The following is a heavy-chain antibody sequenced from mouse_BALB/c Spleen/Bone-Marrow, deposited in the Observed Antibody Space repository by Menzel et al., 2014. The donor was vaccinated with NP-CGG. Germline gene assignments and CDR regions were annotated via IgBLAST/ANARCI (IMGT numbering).Heavy chain of an antibody. CDR2: IHYSVGT. D-gene: IGHD4-1*01. CDR1: GFSITSGYS. V-gene: IGHV3-1*02. Sequence: EVKLVESGPDLVKSSQSLSLTCTVTGFSITSGYSWHWIRQFPGNKLEWMGYIHYSVGTNYNPSLKSRISITRDTSKNQFFLQLNSVTTEDTATYYCARKGTGTSYFDYWGQGTPLTVSS. J-gene: IGHJ2*01. CDR3: ARKGTGTSYFDY.